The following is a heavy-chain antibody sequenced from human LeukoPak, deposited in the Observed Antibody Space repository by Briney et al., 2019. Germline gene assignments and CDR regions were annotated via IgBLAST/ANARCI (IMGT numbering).Heavy chain of an antibody. V-gene: IGHV3-23*01. J-gene: IGHJ4*02. CDR3: ANPRIVVRGVIRDY. Sequence: GGSLRLSCAASGFTFSSYAMSWVRQAPGKGLEWGSAISGSGGSTYYADSVKGRFTISRDNSKNTLYLQMNSLRAEDTAVYYCANPRIVVRGVIRDYWGQGTLVTVSS. D-gene: IGHD3-10*01. CDR2: ISGSGGST. CDR1: GFTFSSYA.